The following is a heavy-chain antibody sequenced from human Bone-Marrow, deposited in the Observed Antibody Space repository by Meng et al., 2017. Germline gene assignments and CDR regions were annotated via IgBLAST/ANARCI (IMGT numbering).Heavy chain of an antibody. J-gene: IGHJ2*01. Sequence: GESLKISCIASGLTFRNHGMHWVRQAPGKGLEWVAVIWYDGSNKYHSESVKGRFTISRENSEDTLILQMSSLRVEDTAVYYCVRVSPRLVQGYFHLWGRGTLVTVSS. D-gene: IGHD3-9*01. V-gene: IGHV3-33*01. CDR2: IWYDGSNK. CDR1: GLTFRNHG. CDR3: VRVSPRLVQGYFHL.